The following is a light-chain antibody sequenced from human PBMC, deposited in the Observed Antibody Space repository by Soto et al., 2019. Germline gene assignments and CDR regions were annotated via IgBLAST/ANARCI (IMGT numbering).Light chain of an antibody. CDR1: QSVSSSY. Sequence: EIVLTQSPGTLSLSPGERATLSCRASQSVSSSYLAWYQQKPGQAPRLLIYGASSRATGIPDRFSGSGSGTDFTLTISRLEPEDFAVYYCQQYRRSPLYTFGQGTKPEIK. J-gene: IGKJ2*01. CDR2: GAS. CDR3: QQYRRSPLYT. V-gene: IGKV3-20*01.